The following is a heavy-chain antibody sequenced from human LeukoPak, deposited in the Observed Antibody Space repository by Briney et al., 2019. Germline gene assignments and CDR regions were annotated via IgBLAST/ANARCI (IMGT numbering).Heavy chain of an antibody. CDR1: GFTFSDYY. D-gene: IGHD6-19*01. CDR3: ARADSSGVSYFDY. CDR2: ISSSGSTI. Sequence: GGSLRLSCAASGFTFSDYYMSWIRQAPGKGLEWASNISSSGSTIYYADSVKGRFTISRDNAKNLLYLQMNSLRAEDTAVYYCARADSSGVSYFDYWGQGTLVTVSS. J-gene: IGHJ4*02. V-gene: IGHV3-11*01.